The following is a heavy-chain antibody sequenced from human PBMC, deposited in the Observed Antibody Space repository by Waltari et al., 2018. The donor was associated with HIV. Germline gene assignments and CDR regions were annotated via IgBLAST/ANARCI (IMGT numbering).Heavy chain of an antibody. CDR1: GGSFSGYY. V-gene: IGHV4-34*01. Sequence: QVQLQQWGAGLLKPSETLSLTCAVYGGSFSGYYWSWIRQHPGKGLEWIGEINHSGSTNYNPSLKSRVTISVDTSKNQCSLKLSSVTAADTAVYYCARGPAVAGSDAFDIWGQGTMVTVSS. CDR2: INHSGST. D-gene: IGHD6-19*01. J-gene: IGHJ3*02. CDR3: ARGPAVAGSDAFDI.